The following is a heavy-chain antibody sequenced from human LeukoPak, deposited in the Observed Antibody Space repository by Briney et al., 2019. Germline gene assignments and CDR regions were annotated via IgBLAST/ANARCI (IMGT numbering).Heavy chain of an antibody. V-gene: IGHV4-34*01. CDR2: INHSGST. CDR1: GGSFSGYY. D-gene: IGHD3-10*01. CDR3: ARGRSRWFGELLFGWFDP. J-gene: IGHJ5*02. Sequence: SETLSLTCAVYGGSFSGYYWSCIRQPPGKGLEWIGEINHSGSTNYNPSPKNRVTISVDTSKNQFSLKLSSVTAADTAVYYCARGRSRWFGELLFGWFDPWGQGTLVTVSS.